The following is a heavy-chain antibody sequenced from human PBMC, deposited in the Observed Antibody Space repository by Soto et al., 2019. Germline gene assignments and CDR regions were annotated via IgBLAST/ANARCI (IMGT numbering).Heavy chain of an antibody. CDR3: ASENYYDDRGGYFGY. J-gene: IGHJ4*02. D-gene: IGHD3-22*01. V-gene: IGHV3-21*01. CDR1: GFTFSSYS. CDR2: ISSNSNYI. Sequence: EVQLVESGGGLVKPGGSLRLSCAASGFTFSSYSMHWVRQAPGKGLEWVSSISSNSNYIDYADSVKGRFTISRDNAKNSLYLQMNSLRGDDTAVYYCASENYYDDRGGYFGYWGQGTLVTASS.